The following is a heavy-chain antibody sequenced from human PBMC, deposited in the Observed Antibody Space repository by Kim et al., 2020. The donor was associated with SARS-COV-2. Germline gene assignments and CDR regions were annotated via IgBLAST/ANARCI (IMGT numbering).Heavy chain of an antibody. CDR2: INAGNGTT. CDR3: AARPGYSSGWEYFQH. D-gene: IGHD6-19*01. J-gene: IGHJ1*01. Sequence: ASVKVSCKASGYTFTSYAMHWVRQAPGQRLEWMGWINAGNGTTKYSQKLQGRVTITRDTSASTAYMELSSLRSEDTAVYYCAARPGYSSGWEYFQHWGQGTLVTVSS. V-gene: IGHV1-3*01. CDR1: GYTFTSYA.